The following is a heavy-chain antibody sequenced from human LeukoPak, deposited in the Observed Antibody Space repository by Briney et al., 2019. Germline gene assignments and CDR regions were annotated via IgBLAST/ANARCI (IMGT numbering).Heavy chain of an antibody. Sequence: PSETLSLTCTVSGGSLSSYYWSWIRQPPGKGLEWIWYIYYSGSTNYNPSLKSRVTLSVDTSKNQFSLKLSSVTAADTTVYYCARVMAAAGPIDYWGQGTLVTVSS. CDR3: ARVMAAAGPIDY. J-gene: IGHJ4*02. D-gene: IGHD6-13*01. CDR1: GGSLSSYY. V-gene: IGHV4-59*01. CDR2: IYYSGST.